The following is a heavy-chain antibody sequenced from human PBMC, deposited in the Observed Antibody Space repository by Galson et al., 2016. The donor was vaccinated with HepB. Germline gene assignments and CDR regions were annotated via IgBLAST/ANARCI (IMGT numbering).Heavy chain of an antibody. CDR2: ISYDGSNK. D-gene: IGHD1-7*01. V-gene: IGHV3-30*03. Sequence: SLRLSCAASRFTFSSYGMHWVRQAPGKGLEWVAVISYDGSNKYYADSVKGRFTISRDNSKNTLFLQMNSLRAEDTAVYYCARASGYNWNYLMIFNYFGYWGQGTLVTVSS. J-gene: IGHJ4*02. CDR3: ARASGYNWNYLMIFNYFGY. CDR1: RFTFSSYG.